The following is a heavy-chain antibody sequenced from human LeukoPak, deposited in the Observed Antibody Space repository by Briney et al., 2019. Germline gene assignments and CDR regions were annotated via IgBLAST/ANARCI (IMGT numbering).Heavy chain of an antibody. Sequence: GGSLRLSCAASGFTFDDYGMTWVRQAPGRGLEWVSGINWNGGSTGYADSVKGRFTISRDNAKNSLYLQMNNLRAEGTAFYYCARSGGYSLARDWFDPWGQGTLVTVSS. CDR2: INWNGGST. CDR3: ARSGGYSLARDWFDP. V-gene: IGHV3-20*04. J-gene: IGHJ5*02. D-gene: IGHD2-15*01. CDR1: GFTFDDYG.